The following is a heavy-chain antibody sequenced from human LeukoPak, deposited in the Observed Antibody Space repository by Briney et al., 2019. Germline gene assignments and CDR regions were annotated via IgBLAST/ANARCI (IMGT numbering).Heavy chain of an antibody. CDR3: ARGQQWLVRGYFDL. V-gene: IGHV4-59*01. Sequence: SETLSLTCTVSGGSISSYYWSWIRQPPGKGLEWIGYIYYSGSTNYNPSPKSRVTISVDTSKNQFSLKLSSVTAADTAVYYCARGQQWLVRGYFDLWGRGTLVTVSS. CDR1: GGSISSYY. CDR2: IYYSGST. D-gene: IGHD6-19*01. J-gene: IGHJ2*01.